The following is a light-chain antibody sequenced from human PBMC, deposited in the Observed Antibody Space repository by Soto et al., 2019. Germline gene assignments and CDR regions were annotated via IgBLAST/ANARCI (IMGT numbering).Light chain of an antibody. Sequence: EIVMTQSPATLSLSPWERATLSCRASQSVSSNVAWYQQIPGQTPRLLIYGASTRATGIPVRFSGSGSGTEFTLTISSLQSEDFAVYYCQQYNNWPPTWTFGQGTKVDIK. J-gene: IGKJ1*01. CDR2: GAS. V-gene: IGKV3-15*01. CDR1: QSVSSN. CDR3: QQYNNWPPTWT.